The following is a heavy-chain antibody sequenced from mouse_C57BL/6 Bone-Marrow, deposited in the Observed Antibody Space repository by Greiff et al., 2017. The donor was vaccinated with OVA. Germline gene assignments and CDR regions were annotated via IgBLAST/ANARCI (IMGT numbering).Heavy chain of an antibody. J-gene: IGHJ3*01. V-gene: IGHV1-81*01. D-gene: IGHD1-1*02. CDR1: GYTFTSYG. CDR3: ATSADYPAY. CDR2: IYPRSGNT. Sequence: QVQLQQSGAELARPGASVKLSCKASGYTFTSYGISWVKQRTGQGLEWIGEIYPRSGNTYYNEKFKGKATLTADKSSSTAYMELRSLTSEDSAVYFCATSADYPAYWGQGTLVTVSA.